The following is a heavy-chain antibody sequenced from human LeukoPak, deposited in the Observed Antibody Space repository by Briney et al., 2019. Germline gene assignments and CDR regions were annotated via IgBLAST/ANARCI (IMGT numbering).Heavy chain of an antibody. J-gene: IGHJ3*02. CDR2: IYTSGST. CDR1: GGSISSGNYY. V-gene: IGHV4-61*02. CDR3: AREVVGNIVGATFHAFDI. Sequence: SETLSLTCTVSGGSISSGNYYWSWIREPAGKGLEWIGRIYTSGSTNYNPSLKSRVTISVDTSKNQFSLKLSSVTAADTAVYYCAREVVGNIVGATFHAFDIWGQGTMVTVSS. D-gene: IGHD1-26*01.